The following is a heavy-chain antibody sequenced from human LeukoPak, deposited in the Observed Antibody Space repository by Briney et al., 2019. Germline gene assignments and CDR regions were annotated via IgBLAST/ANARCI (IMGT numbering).Heavy chain of an antibody. J-gene: IGHJ4*02. CDR2: INHSGST. CDR1: GGSISSSSYY. CDR3: AESYGDYPPGGY. Sequence: PSETLSLTCTVSGGSISSSSYYWGWIRQPPGKGLEWIGEINHSGSTNYNPSLKSRVTISVDTSKNQFSLKLSSVTAADTAVYYCAESYGDYPPGGYWGQGTLVTVSS. D-gene: IGHD4-17*01. V-gene: IGHV4-39*07.